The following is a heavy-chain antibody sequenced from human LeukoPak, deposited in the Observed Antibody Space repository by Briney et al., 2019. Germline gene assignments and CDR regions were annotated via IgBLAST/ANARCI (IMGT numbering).Heavy chain of an antibody. D-gene: IGHD1-26*01. CDR3: ARGDIMGVTDYRYFDF. Sequence: ASVKVSCKASGYTFSGYYLHWVRQAPGQGLERMGWINPNKGGTSYAQKFQGRVTMTRDTSISTAYMELSRVRSDDTAMYYCARGDIMGVTDYRYFDFWGQGTLVTVSS. CDR1: GYTFSGYY. J-gene: IGHJ4*02. CDR2: INPNKGGT. V-gene: IGHV1-2*02.